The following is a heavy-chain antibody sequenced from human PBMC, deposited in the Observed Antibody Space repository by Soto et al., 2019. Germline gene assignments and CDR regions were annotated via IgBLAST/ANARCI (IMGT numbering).Heavy chain of an antibody. Sequence: SVKVSCKASGGTFSSYAISWVRQAPGQGLEWMGGIIPIFGTANYAQKFQGRVTITADECTSTAYMELSSLRSEDTAGYYCAGVADRHNYYYGMDVWGQGTTVTVSS. CDR2: IIPIFGTA. CDR3: AGVADRHNYYYGMDV. V-gene: IGHV1-69*13. CDR1: GGTFSSYA. D-gene: IGHD6-6*01. J-gene: IGHJ6*02.